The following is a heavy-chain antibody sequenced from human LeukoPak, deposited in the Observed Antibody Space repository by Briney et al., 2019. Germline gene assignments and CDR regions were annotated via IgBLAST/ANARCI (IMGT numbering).Heavy chain of an antibody. CDR3: ARDWSGSGSYHAA. V-gene: IGHV7-4-1*02. Sequence: EASVKVSCKASGYTFTSYAMNWVRQAPGQGLEWMGWINTNTGNPTYAQGFTGRFAFSLDTSVSTAYLQISSLKAEDTAVYYCARDWSGSGSYHAAWGQGTLVTVSS. CDR1: GYTFTSYA. D-gene: IGHD3-10*01. CDR2: INTNTGNP. J-gene: IGHJ5*02.